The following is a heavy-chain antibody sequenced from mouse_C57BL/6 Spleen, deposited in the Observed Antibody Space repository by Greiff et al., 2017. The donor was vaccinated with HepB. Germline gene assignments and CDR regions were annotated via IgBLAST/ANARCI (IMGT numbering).Heavy chain of an antibody. Sequence: EVMLVESGGGLVQPGGSLSLSCAASGFTFTDYYMSWVRQPPGKALEWLGFIRNKANGYTTEYSASVKGRFTISRDNSQSILYLQMNALRAEDSATYYCARYAPLGGTEYYFDYWGQGTTLTVSS. CDR2: IRNKANGYTT. CDR1: GFTFTDYY. V-gene: IGHV7-3*01. J-gene: IGHJ2*01. D-gene: IGHD4-1*01. CDR3: ARYAPLGGTEYYFDY.